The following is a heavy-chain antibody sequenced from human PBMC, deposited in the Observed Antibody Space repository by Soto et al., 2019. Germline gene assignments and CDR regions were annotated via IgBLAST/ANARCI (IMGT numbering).Heavy chain of an antibody. D-gene: IGHD2-8*01. CDR3: ARGTAIVLIVYANYGMDV. V-gene: IGHV1-2*04. Sequence: GASVKVSCRASGYTFTGYYMHWVRQAPGQGLEWMGWINPNSGGTNYAQKFQGWVTMTRDTSISTAYMELSRLRSDDTAVYYCARGTAIVLIVYANYGMDVWGQGTTVTVSS. CDR2: INPNSGGT. J-gene: IGHJ6*02. CDR1: GYTFTGYY.